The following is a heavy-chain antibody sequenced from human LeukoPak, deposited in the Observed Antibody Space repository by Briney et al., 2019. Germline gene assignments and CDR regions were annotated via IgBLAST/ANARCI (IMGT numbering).Heavy chain of an antibody. Sequence: PSETLSLTCSVSDGSLSSHYWSWIRQPPGKGLELIGYVDDSGSTSYNPSLNSRVTISIDTSKNQFSLKLRSVTAADTAVYYCARIPGTFHHYRMDVWGQGTTVTVSS. V-gene: IGHV4-59*11. CDR1: DGSLSSHY. J-gene: IGHJ6*02. CDR3: ARIPGTFHHYRMDV. D-gene: IGHD1-1*01. CDR2: VDDSGST.